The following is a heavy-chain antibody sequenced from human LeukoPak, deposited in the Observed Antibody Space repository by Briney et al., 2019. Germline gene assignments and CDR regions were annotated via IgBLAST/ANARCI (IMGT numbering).Heavy chain of an antibody. CDR2: ISSESEHI. CDR3: TRFESDFAYYYGMDV. CDR1: GFTFNVFS. Sequence: GGSLRLSCAASGFTFNVFSMNWIRQAPGKGLEWVSSISSESEHILYSDSVRDRFTISRDNAKNSLYLQMNSPRVEDTAVYYCTRFESDFAYYYGMDVWGQGTTVTVSS. J-gene: IGHJ6*02. D-gene: IGHD2-21*01. V-gene: IGHV3-21*01.